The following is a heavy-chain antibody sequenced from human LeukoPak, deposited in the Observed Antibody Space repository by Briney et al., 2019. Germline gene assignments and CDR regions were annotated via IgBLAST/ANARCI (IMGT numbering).Heavy chain of an antibody. Sequence: SETLSLTCAVSGGSISSGGYSWSWIRQPPGKGLEWIGYTYHSGSTYYNPSLKSRVTISVDRSKNQFSLKLSSVTAADTAVYYCARSTSNYWFDPWGQGTLVTVSS. J-gene: IGHJ5*02. D-gene: IGHD2/OR15-2a*01. V-gene: IGHV4-30-2*01. CDR3: ARSTSNYWFDP. CDR1: GGSISSGGYS. CDR2: TYHSGST.